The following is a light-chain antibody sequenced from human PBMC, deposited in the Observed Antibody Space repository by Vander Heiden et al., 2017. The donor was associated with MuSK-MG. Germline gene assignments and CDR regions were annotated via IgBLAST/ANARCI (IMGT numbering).Light chain of an antibody. CDR1: TSDLGIYNY. CDR2: EVT. V-gene: IGLV2-14*01. J-gene: IGLJ2*01. Sequence: QSALTQPASVSGSPGQSITISCTGTTSDLGIYNYVSWYQQLPGKAPNLILYEVTNRPSGVATRFSRSKSGNTASLTLAGRSAEDAADYYCGSDTSSGSVVFGGGTNVTVL. CDR3: GSDTSSGSVV.